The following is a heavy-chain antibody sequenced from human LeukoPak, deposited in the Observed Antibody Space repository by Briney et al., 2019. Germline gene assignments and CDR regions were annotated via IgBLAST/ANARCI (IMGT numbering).Heavy chain of an antibody. Sequence: PGGSLRLSCAASGFTFSSYAMSWVCQAPGKGLEWVSGISGGGGNTYYADSVKGRFTLSRDNAKNSLYLQMNSLRVEDTAIYYCAREDQYNTFDSWGQGTLVTVSS. J-gene: IGHJ4*02. CDR2: ISGGGGNT. CDR3: AREDQYNTFDS. CDR1: GFTFSSYA. D-gene: IGHD1-14*01. V-gene: IGHV3-23*01.